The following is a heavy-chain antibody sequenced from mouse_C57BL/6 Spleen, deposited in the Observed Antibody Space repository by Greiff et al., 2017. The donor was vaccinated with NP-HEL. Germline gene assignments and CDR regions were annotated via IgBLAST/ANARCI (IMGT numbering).Heavy chain of an antibody. D-gene: IGHD4-1*01. CDR3: ARALTAYFDY. V-gene: IGHV1-61*01. CDR2: IYPSDSET. Sequence: QVQLQQPGAELVRPGSSVKLSCKASGYTFTSYWMDWVKQRPGQGLEWIGNIYPSDSETHYNQKFKDKATLTVDKSSSTAYMQLSSLTSEDSAVYYCARALTAYFDYWGQGTTLTVSS. J-gene: IGHJ2*01. CDR1: GYTFTSYW.